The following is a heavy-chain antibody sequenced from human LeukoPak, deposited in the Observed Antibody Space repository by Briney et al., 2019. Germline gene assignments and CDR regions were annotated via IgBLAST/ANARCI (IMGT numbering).Heavy chain of an antibody. V-gene: IGHV1-69*05. CDR1: GGTFSRYA. CDR3: ARELGIAAAGIFDY. D-gene: IGHD6-13*01. CDR2: IIPIFGTA. Sequence: SVKVSCKASGGTFSRYAISWVRQAPGQGLEWMGRIIPIFGTANYAQKFQGRVTITTDESTSTAYMELSSLRSEDTAVYYCARELGIAAAGIFDYWGQGTLATVSS. J-gene: IGHJ4*02.